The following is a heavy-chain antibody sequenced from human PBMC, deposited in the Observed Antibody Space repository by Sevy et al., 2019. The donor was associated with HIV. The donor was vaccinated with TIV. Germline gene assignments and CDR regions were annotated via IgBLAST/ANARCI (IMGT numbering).Heavy chain of an antibody. Sequence: ASVKVSCKASGYTFTGYYMHWVRQAPGQGLEWMGRINPNSGGKNYAQKFQGRVTMTRDTSISTAYMELSRLRSDDTAVYYCARREIKLGYCSSTSCYVDYGMDVWGQGTTVTVSS. D-gene: IGHD2-2*01. J-gene: IGHJ6*02. CDR1: GYTFTGYY. CDR2: INPNSGGK. CDR3: ARREIKLGYCSSTSCYVDYGMDV. V-gene: IGHV1-2*06.